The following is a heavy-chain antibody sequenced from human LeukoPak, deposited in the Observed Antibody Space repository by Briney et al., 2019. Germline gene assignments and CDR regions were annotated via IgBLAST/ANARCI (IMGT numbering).Heavy chain of an antibody. CDR2: IIPIFGTA. D-gene: IGHD2-2*01. Sequence: SVKVSCKASGGTFSSYAISWVRQAPGQGLEWMGGIIPIFGTANYAQKFQGRVTITTDESTSTAYIELSSLRSKDTAVYYCARSPSPKYGIVVVPAAMGLPLYYYYMDVWGKGTTVTVSS. CDR1: GGTFSSYA. J-gene: IGHJ6*03. V-gene: IGHV1-69*05. CDR3: ARSPSPKYGIVVVPAAMGLPLYYYYMDV.